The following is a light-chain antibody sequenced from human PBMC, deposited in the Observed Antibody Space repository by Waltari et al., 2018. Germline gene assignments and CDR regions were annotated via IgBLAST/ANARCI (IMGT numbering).Light chain of an antibody. CDR2: QDS. J-gene: IGLJ2*01. V-gene: IGLV3-1*01. CDR1: KLGDKY. CDR3: QAWDSSTGV. Sequence: SYELTQPPSVSVSPGQTASITCSGDKLGDKYACWYQQKPGQSPVLVIYQDSKRPSGIPGRFSGSNSGNTATLTISGTKAMDEADYYCQAWDSSTGVFGGGTKLTVL.